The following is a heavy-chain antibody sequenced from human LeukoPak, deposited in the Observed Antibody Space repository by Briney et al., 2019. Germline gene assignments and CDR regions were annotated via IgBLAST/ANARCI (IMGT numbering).Heavy chain of an antibody. J-gene: IGHJ3*02. CDR1: GGSISSAGYY. D-gene: IGHD3-3*01. Sequence: SETLSLTCTVSGGSISSAGYYWSWIRQHPGKGLEWIGYIYYSGGTYYNPSLKSRVIISVDTSKNQFSLKLSSVTAADTAVYFCVRGSRFLELLADDAFDIWGQGTMVTVSS. CDR2: IYYSGGT. CDR3: VRGSRFLELLADDAFDI. V-gene: IGHV4-31*03.